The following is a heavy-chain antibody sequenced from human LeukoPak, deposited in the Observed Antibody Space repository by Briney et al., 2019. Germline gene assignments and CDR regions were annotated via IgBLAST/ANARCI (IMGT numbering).Heavy chain of an antibody. Sequence: GGSLRLSCAASGFTFSSYAMPWVRQAPAKGRGWVAGISYDGSNKYYADSVKGRFTISRDNSKNTLYLQMNSLRAEDTAVYYCARGIAVAAGFDYWGQGTLVTVSS. V-gene: IGHV3-30*04. J-gene: IGHJ4*02. CDR3: ARGIAVAAGFDY. D-gene: IGHD6-19*01. CDR2: ISYDGSNK. CDR1: GFTFSSYA.